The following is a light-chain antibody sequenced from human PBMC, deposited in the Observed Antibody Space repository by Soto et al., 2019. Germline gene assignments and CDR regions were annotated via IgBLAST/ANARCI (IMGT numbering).Light chain of an antibody. Sequence: EIVLTQSPATLSSFPGDIVSLSCRSSQAVNTRLAWYQHKPGQAPRLLIYLASNRAAGVPARFSGSGSGTDFTLTISNVEPEDFEVYYCHQRQSWPRTFGQGTKVDIK. CDR3: HQRQSWPRT. J-gene: IGKJ1*01. CDR1: QAVNTR. CDR2: LAS. V-gene: IGKV3-11*01.